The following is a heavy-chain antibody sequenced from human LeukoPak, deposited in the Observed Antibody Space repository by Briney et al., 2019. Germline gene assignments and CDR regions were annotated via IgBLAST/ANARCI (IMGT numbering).Heavy chain of an antibody. J-gene: IGHJ6*03. CDR3: ARGHYDFTSYYMDV. V-gene: IGHV4-59*01. CDR2: IYYSGST. D-gene: IGHD3-3*01. Sequence: PSETLSLTCTVSGGSISSYYWSWIRQPPGKGLEWIGYIYYSGSTNYNPSLKSRVTISVDTSKNQFSLKLSSVTAADTAVYYCARGHYDFTSYYMDVWGKGTTVTVSS. CDR1: GGSISSYY.